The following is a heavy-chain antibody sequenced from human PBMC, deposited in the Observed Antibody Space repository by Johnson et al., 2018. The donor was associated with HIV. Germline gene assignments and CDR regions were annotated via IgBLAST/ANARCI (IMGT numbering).Heavy chain of an antibody. CDR3: VRVGGNGNYFFDPFDI. Sequence: VQLVESGGGVVRPGGSLRLSCAASGFTLDDYGMAWVRQAPGKGLEWVSGIKWSGGSTGYADSVKARFMISRDNAKNSLYLQMNSLRVEDTALYYCVRVGGNGNYFFDPFDIWGQGTMVTVSS. J-gene: IGHJ3*02. CDR1: GFTLDDYG. CDR2: IKWSGGST. V-gene: IGHV3-20*04. D-gene: IGHD1-26*01.